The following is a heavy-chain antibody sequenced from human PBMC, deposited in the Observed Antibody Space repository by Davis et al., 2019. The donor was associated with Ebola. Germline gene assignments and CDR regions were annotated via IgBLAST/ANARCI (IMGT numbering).Heavy chain of an antibody. J-gene: IGHJ4*02. V-gene: IGHV5-51*01. CDR1: GYSFTSYW. CDR2: IYAGDSDA. CDR3: ARQESLYGYIDY. Sequence: GESLKISCKGSGYSFTSYWIGWVRQMPGKGLEWMGIIYAGDSDARYSPSFEGQVTISVDRSLTTAYLQWSSLRASDTAIYYCARQESLYGYIDYWGQGTLITVSS. D-gene: IGHD5-24*01.